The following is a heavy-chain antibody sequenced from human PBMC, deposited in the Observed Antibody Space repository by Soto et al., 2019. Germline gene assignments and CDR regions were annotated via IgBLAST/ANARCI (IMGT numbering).Heavy chain of an antibody. Sequence: ASVKVSCKASGYSFTTYAIHWVRQAPGQRLEWMGWINAGNGNTKYSQKFQGRVTITRDTSANTAYMELSSLISEDTAVYYCARAPHTAKAPKFDYWGQGTLVTVSS. V-gene: IGHV1-3*01. J-gene: IGHJ4*02. D-gene: IGHD5-18*01. CDR1: GYSFTTYA. CDR2: INAGNGNT. CDR3: ARAPHTAKAPKFDY.